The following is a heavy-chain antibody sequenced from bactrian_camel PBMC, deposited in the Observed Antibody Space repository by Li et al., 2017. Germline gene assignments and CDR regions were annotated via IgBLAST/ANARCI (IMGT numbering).Heavy chain of an antibody. V-gene: IGHV3S60*01. J-gene: IGHJ6*01. CDR2: IYSGGVAI. CDR3: VSGPDGGSWYGTGP. D-gene: IGHD6*01. Sequence: QVQLVESGGGSVQAGETMKLSCTTSGFTDISWYRHDMGWYRQAPGKEREAVACIYSGGVAINYAEPVKGRFTISRDNAKNTLYLRLNVLKIEDTAMYYCVSGPDGGSWYGTGPWGQGTQVTVS. CDR1: GFTDISWYRHD.